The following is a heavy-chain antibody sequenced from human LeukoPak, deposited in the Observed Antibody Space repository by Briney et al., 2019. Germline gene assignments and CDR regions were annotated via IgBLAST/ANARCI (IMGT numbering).Heavy chain of an antibody. V-gene: IGHV3-23*01. CDR1: GFTFSSYA. J-gene: IGHJ6*03. Sequence: QTGGSLRLSCAASGFTFSSYAMNWVRQAPGKGLEWVSAISGSGGSTYYADSVKGRFTISRDNSRNTLYLQMNSLRAEDTAVYYCAKDGKQQLDRSYYYYMDVWGKGTTVTVSS. CDR3: AKDGKQQLDRSYYYYMDV. CDR2: ISGSGGST. D-gene: IGHD6-13*01.